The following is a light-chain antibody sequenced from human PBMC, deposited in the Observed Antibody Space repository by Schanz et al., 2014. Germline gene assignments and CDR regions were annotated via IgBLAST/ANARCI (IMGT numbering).Light chain of an antibody. V-gene: IGLV2-14*01. Sequence: QSALTQPASVSGSPGQSITISCTGTSSDVGGYNYVSWYQQHPGKAPKLIIYDVNNRPSGVSYRFSGSKSGNTASLTISGLQDEDEADYYCSSYTSSSTPYVFGTGTKLTVL. CDR1: SSDVGGYNY. CDR2: DVN. J-gene: IGLJ1*01. CDR3: SSYTSSSTPYV.